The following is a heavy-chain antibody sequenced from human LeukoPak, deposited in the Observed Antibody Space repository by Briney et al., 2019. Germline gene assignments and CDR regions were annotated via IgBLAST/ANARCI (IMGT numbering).Heavy chain of an antibody. D-gene: IGHD5-12*01. CDR3: ARSPITVATSYFDY. V-gene: IGHV3-30-3*01. CDR2: ITYDGSNK. CDR1: GFTFGDYA. Sequence: GGSLRLSCTASGFTFGDYAMAWVRQAPGKGLEWVAVITYDGSNKYYADSVKGRFTISRDNSKNTLYLQMNSLRAEDTAVYYCARSPITVATSYFDYWGQGTLVTVSS. J-gene: IGHJ4*02.